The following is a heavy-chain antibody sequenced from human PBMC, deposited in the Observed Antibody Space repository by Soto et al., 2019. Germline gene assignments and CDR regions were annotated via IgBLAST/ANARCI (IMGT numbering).Heavy chain of an antibody. V-gene: IGHV5-51*01. CDR1: GYRFTFYW. Sequence: EVQLVQSGAEVKKPGESLKISCKGSGYRFTFYWIGWVRQMPGKGLEWMGIIFPNESDDPEIRYSPSFQGRVTISTDKSISTAYLQWSSLEASDTAIYHCARFRVGGYCTDPVCYSFDTWGQGTLVTVSS. D-gene: IGHD2-8*01. CDR3: ARFRVGGYCTDPVCYSFDT. CDR2: IFPNESDDPEI. J-gene: IGHJ4*02.